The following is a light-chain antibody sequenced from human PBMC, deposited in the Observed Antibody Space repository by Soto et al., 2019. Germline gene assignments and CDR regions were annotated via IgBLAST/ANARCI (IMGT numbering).Light chain of an antibody. Sequence: QSALTQPASMSGSPGQSITISCTGTSSDVGKYNLVSWYQQHPGKAPKLMIYEGAKGPSRLSNRFSGSKSGNTASLTISGLQAEDEADYYCCSFTDNDTVIFGGGTKVTVL. V-gene: IGLV2-23*01. CDR3: CSFTDNDTVI. CDR2: EGA. J-gene: IGLJ2*01. CDR1: SSDVGKYNL.